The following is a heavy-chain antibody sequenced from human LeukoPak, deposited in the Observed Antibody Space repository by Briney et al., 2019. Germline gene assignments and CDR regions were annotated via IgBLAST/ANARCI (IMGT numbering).Heavy chain of an antibody. J-gene: IGHJ4*02. Sequence: GGSLRLSCAASGFTFSSYSMNWVRQAPGKGLEWVSCISIRSAYIYYADSVKGRFTISRDNAKNSLYLQMNSLRADDTAVYYCAREEEWYASGTYYKGFDSWGQGTLVTVSS. D-gene: IGHD3-10*01. CDR2: ISIRSAYI. CDR3: AREEEWYASGTYYKGFDS. V-gene: IGHV3-21*01. CDR1: GFTFSSYS.